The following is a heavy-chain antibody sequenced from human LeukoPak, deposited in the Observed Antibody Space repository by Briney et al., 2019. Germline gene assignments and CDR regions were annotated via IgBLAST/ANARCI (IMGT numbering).Heavy chain of an antibody. V-gene: IGHV3-9*01. Sequence: GTSLRLSCVASGFTFADHAMHWVRRAPGQGLEWVTGINWDNDGIVYAASVRGRFTVSRDNAKNTLYLQMNRLRPEDTAFYYCARGDYNTLGYNFHYWGQGTLVTVSS. CDR3: ARGDYNTLGYNFHY. D-gene: IGHD1-1*01. CDR1: GFTFADHA. CDR2: INWDNDGI. J-gene: IGHJ4*02.